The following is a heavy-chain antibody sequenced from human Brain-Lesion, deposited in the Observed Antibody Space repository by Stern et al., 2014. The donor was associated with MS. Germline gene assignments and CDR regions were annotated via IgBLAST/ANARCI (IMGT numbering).Heavy chain of an antibody. D-gene: IGHD3-22*01. J-gene: IGHJ4*02. CDR2: VNHSGSN. CDR3: ATFHSGYHF. V-gene: IGHV4-34*01. Sequence: QVQLQQWGAGLLKPSETLSLSCAVSGGSFSGYYWSWIRQPPGKGLEWIGEVNHSGSNKYNPSLKSRVTISVDTSKNQFSLKLTSVTAADTALYYCATFHSGYHFGGQGTLGTVAS. CDR1: GGSFSGYY.